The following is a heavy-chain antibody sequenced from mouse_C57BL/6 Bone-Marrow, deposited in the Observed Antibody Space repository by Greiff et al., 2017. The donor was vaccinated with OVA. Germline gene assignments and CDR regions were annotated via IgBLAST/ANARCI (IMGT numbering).Heavy chain of an antibody. CDR2: INPYNGGT. CDR1: GYTFTDYY. Sequence: VQLQQSGPVLVKPGASVKMSCKASGYTFTDYYMNWVKQSHGKSLEWIGVINPYNGGTSYNQKFKGKATLTVDKSSSTAYMELNSLTSEDSAVYYCAPLITTVVASSHYFDYWGQGTTLTVSS. J-gene: IGHJ2*01. V-gene: IGHV1-19*01. CDR3: APLITTVVASSHYFDY. D-gene: IGHD1-1*01.